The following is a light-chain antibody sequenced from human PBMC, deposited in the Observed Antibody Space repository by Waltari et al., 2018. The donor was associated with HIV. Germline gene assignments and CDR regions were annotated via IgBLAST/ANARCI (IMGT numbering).Light chain of an antibody. J-gene: IGLJ2*01. CDR2: KNK. CDR3: QSYDTSLSAWV. Sequence: QSVLTQPPSISGAPGQRITVSCSGTSSNIGAGHAVPWYQQPPGTAPKLPLSKNKNRPSGVPDRFSASKSDASASLAITGLQAADEGDYFCQSYDTSLSAWVFGGGTRLTVL. CDR1: SSNIGAGHA. V-gene: IGLV1-40*03.